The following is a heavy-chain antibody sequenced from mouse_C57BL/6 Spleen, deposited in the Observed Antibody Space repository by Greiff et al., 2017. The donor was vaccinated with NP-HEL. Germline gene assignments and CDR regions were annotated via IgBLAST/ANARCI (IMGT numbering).Heavy chain of an antibody. CDR1: GYTFTSYW. J-gene: IGHJ2*01. D-gene: IGHD1-1*01. V-gene: IGHV1-53*01. Sequence: QVHVKQPGTELVKPGASVKLSCKASGYTFTSYWMHWVKQRPGQGLEWIGNINPSNGGTNYNEKFKSKATLTVDKSSSTAYMQLSSLTSEDSAVYYCARQFFTTVVATDYWGQGTTLTVSS. CDR3: ARQFFTTVVATDY. CDR2: INPSNGGT.